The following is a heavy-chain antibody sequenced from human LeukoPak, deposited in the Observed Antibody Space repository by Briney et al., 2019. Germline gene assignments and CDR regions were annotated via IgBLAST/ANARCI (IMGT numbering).Heavy chain of an antibody. CDR1: GFIFSSYE. CDR2: ISSSGSTI. D-gene: IGHD1-26*01. J-gene: IGHJ4*02. V-gene: IGHV3-48*03. CDR3: TRWGSSGYFDY. Sequence: GGSLRLSCAASGFIFSSYEMNWVRQAPGKGLEWVSYISSSGSTIYYADSVKGRFTISRDNAKNTLYLQMNSLRAEDTAVYYCTRWGSSGYFDYWGQGTLVTVSS.